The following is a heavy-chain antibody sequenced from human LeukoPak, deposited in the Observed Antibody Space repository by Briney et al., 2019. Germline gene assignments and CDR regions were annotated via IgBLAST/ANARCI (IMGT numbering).Heavy chain of an antibody. V-gene: IGHV4-34*01. CDR1: GGSFNGYY. J-gene: IGHJ2*01. CDR3: ARGIRGSGYYYGPGYWYFDL. Sequence: SETLSLTCAVYGGSFNGYYWSWIRQPPGKGLEWIGEINHSGSTNYNPSLKSRVTISVDTSKNQFSLKLSSVTAADTAVYYCARGIRGSGYYYGPGYWYFDLWGRGTLDTVSS. D-gene: IGHD3-22*01. CDR2: INHSGST.